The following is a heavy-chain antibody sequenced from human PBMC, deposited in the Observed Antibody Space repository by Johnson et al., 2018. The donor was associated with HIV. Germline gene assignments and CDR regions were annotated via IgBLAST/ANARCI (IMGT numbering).Heavy chain of an antibody. CDR1: GFSISSNY. V-gene: IGHV3-53*01. CDR2: IYSGGRT. D-gene: IGHD3-22*01. Sequence: VQLVESGGGLVQPGGSLRLSCAASGFSISSNYLSWVRQAPGKSLEWVSIIYSGGRTYYTDSVKGRFTISRDTAKNTLYLQMNSLRVEDTAVYYCARAPYYYDSSGEGAFDIWGQGTLVTVSS. CDR3: ARAPYYYDSSGEGAFDI. J-gene: IGHJ3*02.